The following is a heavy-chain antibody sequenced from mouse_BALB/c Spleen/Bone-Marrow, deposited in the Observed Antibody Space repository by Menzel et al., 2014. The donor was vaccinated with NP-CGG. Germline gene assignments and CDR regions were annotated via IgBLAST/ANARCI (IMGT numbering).Heavy chain of an antibody. CDR3: ARCYYGNYFDY. V-gene: IGHV1S81*02. Sequence: VKLMESGAELVKPGASVKLSCKASGYTFTSYWMHWVKQRPGQGLEWIGEINPSNGRTNYNEKFKSKATLTVDKSSSTAYMQLSSLTSEDSAVYYCARCYYGNYFDYWGRGTTLTVSS. CDR2: INPSNGRT. J-gene: IGHJ2*01. D-gene: IGHD2-1*01. CDR1: GYTFTSYW.